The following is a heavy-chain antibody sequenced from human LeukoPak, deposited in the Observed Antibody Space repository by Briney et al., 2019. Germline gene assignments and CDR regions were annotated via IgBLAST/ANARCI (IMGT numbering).Heavy chain of an antibody. J-gene: IGHJ4*02. CDR2: ISSSSSTI. CDR3: AKDLLSGGTGY. Sequence: GGSLRLSCAASGFTFSSYSMNWVRQAPGKGLEWVSYISSSSSTIYYADSVKGRFTISRDNAKNSLYLQMNSLRAEDTAVYYCAKDLLSGGTGYWGQGTLVTVSS. D-gene: IGHD2/OR15-2a*01. V-gene: IGHV3-48*04. CDR1: GFTFSSYS.